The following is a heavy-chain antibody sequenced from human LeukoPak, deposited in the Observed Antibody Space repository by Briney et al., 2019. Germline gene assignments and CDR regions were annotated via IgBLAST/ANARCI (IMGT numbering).Heavy chain of an antibody. V-gene: IGHV4-4*07. D-gene: IGHD3-22*01. Sequence: SETLSLTCTVSGGSISSYYWSWIRQPAGKGLEWIGRLYTSGSTNYNPSQKSRVTMSGDTSKNQLSLKLRSVTAADTAVYYCARDRDYYDSSGYWTPLDYWGQGTLVTVSS. CDR1: GGSISSYY. CDR3: ARDRDYYDSSGYWTPLDY. CDR2: LYTSGST. J-gene: IGHJ4*02.